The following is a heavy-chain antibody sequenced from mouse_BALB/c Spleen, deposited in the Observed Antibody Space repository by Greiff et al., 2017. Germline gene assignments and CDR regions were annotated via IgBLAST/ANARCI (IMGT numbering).Heavy chain of an antibody. CDR1: GYSITSDYA. Sequence: EVQLQESGPGLVKPSQSLSLTCTVTGYSITSDYAWNWIRQFPGNKLEWMGYISYSGSTSYNPSLKSRISITRDTSKNQFFLQLNSVTTEDTATYYCARGEVWWYFDVWGAGTTVTVSS. J-gene: IGHJ1*01. V-gene: IGHV3-2*02. CDR3: ARGEVWWYFDV. CDR2: ISYSGST.